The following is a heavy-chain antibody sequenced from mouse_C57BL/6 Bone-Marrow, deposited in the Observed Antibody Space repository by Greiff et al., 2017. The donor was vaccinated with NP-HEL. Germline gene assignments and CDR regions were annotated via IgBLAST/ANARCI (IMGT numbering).Heavy chain of an antibody. V-gene: IGHV5-16*01. J-gene: IGHJ1*03. CDR1: GFTFSDYY. Sequence: EVNLVESEGGLVQPGSSMKLSCTASGFTFSDYYMAWVRQVPEKGLEWVANINYDGTSTYYLDSLKSRFIISRDNAKNILYLQMSSLKSEDTATYYCARDLDYYGSDWYFDVWGTGTTVTVSS. D-gene: IGHD1-1*01. CDR3: ARDLDYYGSDWYFDV. CDR2: INYDGTST.